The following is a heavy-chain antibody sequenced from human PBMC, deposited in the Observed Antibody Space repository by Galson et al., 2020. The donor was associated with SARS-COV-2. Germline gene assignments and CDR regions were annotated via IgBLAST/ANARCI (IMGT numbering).Heavy chain of an antibody. V-gene: IGHV3-21*01. CDR1: GFTFSDYG. CDR2: ITTSSSYM. Sequence: GESLKISCAASGFTFSDYGMNWVRQAPGKGLEWVSFITTSSSYMFYADSVKGRFTISRDNAKNSLYLEMNRLRAEDTAVYYCAKAWGSGNXXXXXXXXXXXXXXXXXPKVXXXSLDSTPQDGNVVIQYY. CDR3: AKAWGSGNXXXXXXXXXXXXXXXXXPKVXXXSLDSTPQDGNVVIQYY. D-gene: IGHD1-1*01. J-gene: IGHJ6*03.